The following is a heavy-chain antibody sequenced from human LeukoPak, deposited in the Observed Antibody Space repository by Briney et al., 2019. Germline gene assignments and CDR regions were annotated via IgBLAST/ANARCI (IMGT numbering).Heavy chain of an antibody. J-gene: IGHJ4*02. CDR1: GGTFSSYA. CDR2: IIPIFGTA. Sequence: GASVKVSCKASGGTFSSYAISWVRQAPGQGLEWMGGIIPIFGTANYAQKFQGRVTITADESTSTAYMELSSLRSEDTAVYYCARGPHYHWRFDYWGQGTLVTVSS. V-gene: IGHV1-69*13. D-gene: IGHD1-26*01. CDR3: ARGPHYHWRFDY.